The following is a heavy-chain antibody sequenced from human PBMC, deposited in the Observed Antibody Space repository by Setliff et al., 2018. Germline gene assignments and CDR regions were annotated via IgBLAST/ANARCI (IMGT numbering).Heavy chain of an antibody. CDR1: GGTFSSYA. D-gene: IGHD1-26*01. CDR2: IIPILGIA. CDR3: ARESVGATPDAFDI. Sequence: ASVKVSCKASGGTFSSYAISWVRQAPGQGLEWMGGIIPILGIANYAQKFQGRVTITRDRSMSTAYMELSSLRSEDTAMYYCARESVGATPDAFDIWGQGTMVTVSS. J-gene: IGHJ3*02. V-gene: IGHV1-69*10.